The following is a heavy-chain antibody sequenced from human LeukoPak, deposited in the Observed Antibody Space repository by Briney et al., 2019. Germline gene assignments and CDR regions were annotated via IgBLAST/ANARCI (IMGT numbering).Heavy chain of an antibody. CDR3: ARPWSYLNDY. Sequence: GGSLRLSCAASGFNFSSYDMTWVRQAPGKGLEWVSYISSSGSTIYYADSVKGRFTISRDNAKNSLYLQMNSLRAEDTAVYYCARPWSYLNDYWGQGTLVTVSS. V-gene: IGHV3-48*03. J-gene: IGHJ4*02. CDR1: GFNFSSYD. CDR2: ISSSGSTI. D-gene: IGHD1-26*01.